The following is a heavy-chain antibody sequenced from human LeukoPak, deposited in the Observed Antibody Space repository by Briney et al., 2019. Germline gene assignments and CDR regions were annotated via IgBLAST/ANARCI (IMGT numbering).Heavy chain of an antibody. Sequence: TGGSLRLSCAASGFTFSSYWVSWVRQAPGKGLEWVANIKQDGSEKHYVDSVKGRFTISRDNAKNSLYLQVNSLRAEDTAVYYCARGPPRDISGYFNYWGQGTLVTVSS. CDR2: IKQDGSEK. CDR3: ARGPPRDISGYFNY. J-gene: IGHJ4*02. V-gene: IGHV3-7*01. D-gene: IGHD3-22*01. CDR1: GFTFSSYW.